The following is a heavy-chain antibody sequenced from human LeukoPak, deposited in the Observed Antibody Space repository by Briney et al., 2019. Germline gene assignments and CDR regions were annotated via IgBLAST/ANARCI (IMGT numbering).Heavy chain of an antibody. D-gene: IGHD5-18*01. CDR2: INHSGNT. J-gene: IGHJ6*03. V-gene: IGHV4-34*01. Sequence: SETLSLTCAVYGGSFSGYYWSWIRQPPGKGLEWIGEINHSGNTNYNPSLKSRVTISVDTSKNQFSLKLSSVTAADTAVYYCARGVDTAMSLYYYYYYYMDVWGKGTTVTVSS. CDR3: ARGVDTAMSLYYYYYYYMDV. CDR1: GGSFSGYY.